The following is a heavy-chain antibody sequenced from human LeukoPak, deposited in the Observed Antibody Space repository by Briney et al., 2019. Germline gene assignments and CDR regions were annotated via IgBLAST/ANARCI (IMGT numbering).Heavy chain of an antibody. CDR1: GGSISSYY. CDR3: ARDNYYDSSGYYPFDY. CDR2: IYYSGST. V-gene: IGHV4-59*12. J-gene: IGHJ4*02. D-gene: IGHD3-22*01. Sequence: PSETLSLTCTVSGGSISSYYWSWIRQPPGKGLEWIGYIYYSGSTNYNPSLKSRVTISVKTSKNQFSLKLSSVTAADTAVYYCARDNYYDSSGYYPFDYWGQGTLVTVSS.